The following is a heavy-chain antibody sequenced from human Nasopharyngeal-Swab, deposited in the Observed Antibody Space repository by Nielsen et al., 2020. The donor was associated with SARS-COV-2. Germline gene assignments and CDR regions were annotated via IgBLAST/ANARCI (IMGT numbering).Heavy chain of an antibody. CDR1: GYSFTSYW. CDR3: ARHGLYCSSTSCYFDY. V-gene: IGHV5-51*01. Sequence: KVSCKGSGYSFTSYWIGWVRQMPGKGLEWMGIIYPGDSDTRYSPSFQGQVTISADKSISTAYLQWSSLKASDTAMYYCARHGLYCSSTSCYFDYWGQGTLVTVSS. D-gene: IGHD2-2*01. CDR2: IYPGDSDT. J-gene: IGHJ4*02.